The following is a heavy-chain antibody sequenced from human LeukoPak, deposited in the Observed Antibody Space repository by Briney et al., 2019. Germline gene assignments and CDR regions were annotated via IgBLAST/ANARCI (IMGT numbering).Heavy chain of an antibody. V-gene: IGHV3-23*01. CDR1: GFTFNNYA. Sequence: GGSLRLSCAASGFTFNNYAMSWVRQAPGKGLEWVSTIGFGDDSAYYADSVKGRFTISRDNSKNTLYLQMNYLRAEDTAVYYCAKDPTSVGGRHDWLLDSWGQGTPVTVSS. J-gene: IGHJ5*02. CDR3: AKDPTSVGGRHDWLLDS. CDR2: IGFGDDSA. D-gene: IGHD3-9*01.